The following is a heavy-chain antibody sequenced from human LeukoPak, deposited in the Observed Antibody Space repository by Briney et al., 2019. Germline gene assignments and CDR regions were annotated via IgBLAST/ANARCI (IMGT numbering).Heavy chain of an antibody. CDR2: ISYSGST. CDR1: VDSISSYY. CDR3: ARDPGSEGIDY. J-gene: IGHJ4*02. Sequence: SETLSLTFSVSVDSISSYYWSWIRQPPGKGLEWIGYISYSGSTSYNPSLKSRVTISVDTSKNQFSLNLTSVTAADPAVYYCARDPGSEGIDYWGQGTLVTVSS. V-gene: IGHV4-59*01.